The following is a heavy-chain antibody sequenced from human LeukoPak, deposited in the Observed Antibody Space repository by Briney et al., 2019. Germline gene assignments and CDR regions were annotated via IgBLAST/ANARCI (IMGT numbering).Heavy chain of an antibody. CDR2: IYYSGST. J-gene: IGHJ4*02. Sequence: GSLRLSCAASGFTFSSYAMSWIRQPPGKGLEWIGYIYYSGSTNYNPSLKSRVTISVDTSKNQFSLKLSSVTAADTAVYYCARGMVQLNYWGQGTLVTVSS. CDR3: ARGMVQLNY. CDR1: GFTFSSYA. V-gene: IGHV4-59*01. D-gene: IGHD5-18*01.